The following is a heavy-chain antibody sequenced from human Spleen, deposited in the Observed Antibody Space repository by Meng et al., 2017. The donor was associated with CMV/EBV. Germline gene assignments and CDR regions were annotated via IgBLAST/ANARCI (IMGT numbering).Heavy chain of an antibody. CDR1: GFTFSSYA. Sequence: GGSLRLSCAASGFTFSSYAMSWVRQAPGKGLEWGSAISTSGGSTYYADSMKGRFTISSDNSKNTLYLQMNSLRAEDTAVYYCAKDLLPYYYYGMDVWGQGTTVTVSS. CDR3: AKDLLPYYYYGMDV. CDR2: ISTSGGST. V-gene: IGHV3-23*01. J-gene: IGHJ6*02.